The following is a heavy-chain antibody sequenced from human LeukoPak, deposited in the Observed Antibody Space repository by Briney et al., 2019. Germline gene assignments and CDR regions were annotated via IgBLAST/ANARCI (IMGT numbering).Heavy chain of an antibody. D-gene: IGHD5-18*01. CDR2: ISSDGSST. J-gene: IGHJ4*02. V-gene: IGHV3-74*01. CDR3: ARGGAAMAYY. Sequence: PGGSLRLSCSASGFTFSSYWMHWVRQAPGKGLVWVSRISSDGSSTSYADSVKGRFTISRDNAKNTLYLQMNSLRAEDTAVYYCARGGAAMAYYWGQGNLVTVSS. CDR1: GFTFSSYW.